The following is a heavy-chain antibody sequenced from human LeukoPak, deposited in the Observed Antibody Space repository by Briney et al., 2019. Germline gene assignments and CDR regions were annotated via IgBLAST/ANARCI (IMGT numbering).Heavy chain of an antibody. D-gene: IGHD3/OR15-3a*01. CDR3: AKDWTGTKPFDL. V-gene: IGHV3-11*01. J-gene: IGHJ2*01. CDR1: GFTFSDYY. CDR2: ISSSGSTI. Sequence: GGSLRLSCAASGFTFSDYYMSWIRQAPGKGLEWVSYISSSGSTIYYADSVKGRFTISRDNFKNTLYLQMNSLRAEDTAVYYCAKDWTGTKPFDLWGRGTLVTVSS.